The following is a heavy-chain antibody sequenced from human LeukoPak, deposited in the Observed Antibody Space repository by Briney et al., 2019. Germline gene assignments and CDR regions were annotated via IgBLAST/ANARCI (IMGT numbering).Heavy chain of an antibody. V-gene: IGHV3-30*14. CDR2: ISYDGSNK. D-gene: IGHD5-12*01. CDR3: ARGPSGYHNT. Sequence: GGSLRLSCAASGFTFSSYAMHWVRQAPGEGLEWVAVISYDGSNKYYADSVKGRFTISRDSSKNILYLQMNNLRAEDTAVYYCARGPSGYHNTGGQGTLVTVSS. CDR1: GFTFSSYA. J-gene: IGHJ4*02.